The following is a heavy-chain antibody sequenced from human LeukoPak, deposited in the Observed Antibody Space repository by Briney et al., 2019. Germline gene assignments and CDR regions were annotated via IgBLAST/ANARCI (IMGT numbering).Heavy chain of an antibody. D-gene: IGHD3-22*01. V-gene: IGHV3-30*18. CDR3: AKGVLRYDSSGSDY. CDR2: ISYDGGNK. Sequence: GGSLRLSCAASGFTFSTYGMHWVRQAPGKGLEWVAVISYDGGNKYYADSVKGRFTISRDNSKNTLYLQMNSLRAEDTAVYYCAKGVLRYDSSGSDYWGQGTLVTVSS. J-gene: IGHJ4*02. CDR1: GFTFSTYG.